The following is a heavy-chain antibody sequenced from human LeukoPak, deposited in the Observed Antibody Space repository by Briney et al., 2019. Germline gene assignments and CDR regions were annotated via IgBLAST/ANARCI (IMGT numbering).Heavy chain of an antibody. CDR3: ARDLGCSSTSCYTFDY. CDR2: IIPIFGTA. V-gene: IGHV1-69*13. J-gene: IGHJ4*02. Sequence: VASVKVSCKASGGTFSSYAISWVRQAPGQGLEWMGGIIPIFGTANYAQKFQGRVTITADESTSTAYMELSSLRSEDTAVYYCARDLGCSSTSCYTFDYWGQGTLVTVSS. D-gene: IGHD2-2*01. CDR1: GGTFSSYA.